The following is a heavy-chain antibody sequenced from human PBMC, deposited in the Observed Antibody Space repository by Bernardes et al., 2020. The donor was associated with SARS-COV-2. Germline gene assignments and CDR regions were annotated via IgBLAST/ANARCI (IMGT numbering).Heavy chain of an antibody. Sequence: GGSLRLSCAASGFTFRSYVMSWVRQAPGKGLEWVSAISGGSDYTYYVDSVKGRFTISRDNSKNTLYLQMNSLRDEDTAVYFCAKGSAAARPYYFDYWGQGTLVTVSS. V-gene: IGHV3-23*01. CDR1: GFTFRSYV. J-gene: IGHJ4*02. D-gene: IGHD6-6*01. CDR3: AKGSAAARPYYFDY. CDR2: ISGGSDYT.